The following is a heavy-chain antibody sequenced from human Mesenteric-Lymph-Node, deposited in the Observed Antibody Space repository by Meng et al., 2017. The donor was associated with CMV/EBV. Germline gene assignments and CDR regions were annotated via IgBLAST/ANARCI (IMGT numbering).Heavy chain of an antibody. V-gene: IGHV1-2*02. CDR2: INPKNGGI. Sequence: ASVKVSCKASGYTFSGHHMHWVRQAPGQGLEWMGWINPKNGGIQYAQKFQGRVTMTRDTSISTAYMELRSLRSDDTAVYYCARGVNDFWSGYQKVYGMDVWGQGTTVTVSS. CDR3: ARGVNDFWSGYQKVYGMDV. D-gene: IGHD3-3*01. J-gene: IGHJ6*02. CDR1: GYTFSGHH.